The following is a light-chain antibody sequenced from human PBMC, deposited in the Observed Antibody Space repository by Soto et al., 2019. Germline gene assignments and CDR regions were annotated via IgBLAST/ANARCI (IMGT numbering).Light chain of an antibody. V-gene: IGLV2-14*01. CDR1: SSDIGGYNY. Sequence: QSALTQPASVSGSPGQSITISCTGTSSDIGGYNYVSWYQQHPGKVPKLMIFEVSNRPSGVSYRFSGSKSGNTTSLTISRLQADDEADYYCSSYTGSSALYVFGAGTKVTLL. J-gene: IGLJ1*01. CDR3: SSYTGSSALYV. CDR2: EVS.